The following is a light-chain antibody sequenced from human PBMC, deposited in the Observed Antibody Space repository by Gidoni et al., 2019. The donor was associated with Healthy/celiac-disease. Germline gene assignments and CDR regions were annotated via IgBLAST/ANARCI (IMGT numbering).Light chain of an antibody. CDR3: QQSYSTPHT. V-gene: IGKV1-39*01. J-gene: IGKJ2*01. Sequence: DIQMIQSPSSLSASVGDRVTITCRASQSISSYLNWYQQKPGKAPKLLIYAASSLQSGVPSRFSGSGSGTDFTLTISSLHPEDFATYYCQQSYSTPHTFGQGTKLEIK. CDR1: QSISSY. CDR2: AAS.